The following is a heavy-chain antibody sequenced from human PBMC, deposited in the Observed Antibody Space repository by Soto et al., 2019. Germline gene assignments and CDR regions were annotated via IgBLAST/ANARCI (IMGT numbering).Heavy chain of an antibody. Sequence: QVQLQESGPGLVKPSETLSLTCTVSGGSISSFYWSWIRQPAGKGLEWIGPIYSGGRHNYNPSLKSRVTMSVDTSKNQSSLRLSSATAADTAMYYCARGSSRWDYWGQGTLVTVSS. V-gene: IGHV4-4*07. J-gene: IGHJ4*02. CDR2: IYSGGRH. D-gene: IGHD6-13*01. CDR3: ARGSSRWDY. CDR1: GGSISSFY.